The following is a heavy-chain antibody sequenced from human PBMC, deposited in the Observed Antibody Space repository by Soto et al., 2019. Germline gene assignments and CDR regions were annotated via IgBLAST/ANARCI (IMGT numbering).Heavy chain of an antibody. CDR2: IYHSGST. J-gene: IGHJ4*02. V-gene: IGHV4-4*02. D-gene: IGHD4-17*01. CDR3: ARDLNYGGNGGYFDY. CDR1: GGSISSVNW. Sequence: SETLSLTCAVSGGSISSVNWWSWVRQPPGKGLEWIGEIYHSGSTNYNPSLKSRVTISVDKSKNQFSLKLSSVTAADTAVYYCARDLNYGGNGGYFDYWGQGTLVTVSS.